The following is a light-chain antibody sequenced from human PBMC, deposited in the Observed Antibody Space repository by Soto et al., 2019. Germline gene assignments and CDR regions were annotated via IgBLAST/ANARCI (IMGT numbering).Light chain of an antibody. V-gene: IGLV1-47*01. J-gene: IGLJ3*02. CDR1: ISNIGTNY. CDR2: RNN. Sequence: QAVVTQPPSASGTPGQRVTISCSGSISNIGTNYVYWYQQLPGTAPKLLIYRNNQRPSGVSDRFSGSRSGTSASLAISGLRSEDEADYYCAAWDDSLSGWVFGGGTKLTVL. CDR3: AAWDDSLSGWV.